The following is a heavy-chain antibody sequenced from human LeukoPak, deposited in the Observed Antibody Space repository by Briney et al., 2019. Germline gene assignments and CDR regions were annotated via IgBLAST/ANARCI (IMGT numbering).Heavy chain of an antibody. CDR1: GFTVSDYY. V-gene: IGHV3-11*01. D-gene: IGHD3-10*01. CDR3: ARGTMASDF. Sequence: GGSLRLSCAASGFTVSDYYMTWIRQTPGKGLEWVSYISISGTTTFYVDSVKGRFTISRDNTKNSLYLQMNSLRAEDTAMYYCARGTMASDFWGQGTLVTVSS. CDR2: ISISGTTT. J-gene: IGHJ4*02.